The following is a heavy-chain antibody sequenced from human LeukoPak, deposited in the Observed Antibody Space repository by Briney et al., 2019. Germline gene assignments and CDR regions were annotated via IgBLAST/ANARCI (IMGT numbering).Heavy chain of an antibody. CDR2: TASDGSST. V-gene: IGHV3-74*01. Sequence: PGGSLRLSCAASGFTFSNYAMSWVRQAPGKGLVWVSRTASDGSSTTYADSVKGRFSISRDNAKNTLYLQMNSLRVEDTAVYYCARGRPHGNDYWGQGTLVTVSS. CDR3: ARGRPHGNDY. D-gene: IGHD4-23*01. J-gene: IGHJ4*02. CDR1: GFTFSNYA.